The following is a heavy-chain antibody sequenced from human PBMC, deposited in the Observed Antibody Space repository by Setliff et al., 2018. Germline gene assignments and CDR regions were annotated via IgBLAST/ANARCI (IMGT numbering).Heavy chain of an antibody. Sequence: AASVKVSCKASGYTFTSYDINWVRQATGQGLEWMGWMNPNSGNTGYAQKFQGRVTITRNTSISTAYMELSSLRSEDTAVYYCARNTYYDFWSGFYYFDYWGQGTLVTVSS. CDR2: MNPNSGNT. CDR3: ARNTYYDFWSGFYYFDY. J-gene: IGHJ4*02. V-gene: IGHV1-8*03. D-gene: IGHD3-3*01. CDR1: GYTFTSYD.